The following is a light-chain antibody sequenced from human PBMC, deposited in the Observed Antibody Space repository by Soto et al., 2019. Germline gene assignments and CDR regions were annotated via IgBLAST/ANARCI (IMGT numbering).Light chain of an antibody. Sequence: DIQMAQSPSTLSASVGDRVTITCRASQSISTWLGWYQQKPGKAPKLLIYDASSLESGVPSRFSGSGSGTDFSLTISSLQPDDFATYYCQQYNNYSWTFGQGTKVEIK. CDR3: QQYNNYSWT. J-gene: IGKJ1*01. V-gene: IGKV1-5*01. CDR1: QSISTW. CDR2: DAS.